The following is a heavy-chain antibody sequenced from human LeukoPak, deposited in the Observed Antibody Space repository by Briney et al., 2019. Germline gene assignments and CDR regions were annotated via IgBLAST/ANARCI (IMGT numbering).Heavy chain of an antibody. V-gene: IGHV1-2*02. CDR2: INPNSGGT. CDR3: ARESGTMIARGGLY. J-gene: IGHJ4*02. Sequence: GWINPNSGGTNYAQKFQGRVTMTRDTSISTAYMELSRLRSDDTAVYYCARESGTMIARGGLYWGQGTLVTVSS. D-gene: IGHD3-22*01.